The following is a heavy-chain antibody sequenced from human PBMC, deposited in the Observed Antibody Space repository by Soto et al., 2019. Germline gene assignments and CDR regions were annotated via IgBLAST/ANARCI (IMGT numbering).Heavy chain of an antibody. J-gene: IGHJ6*02. CDR2: INHSGST. Sequence: SETLSLTCAVYGGSFSCYYWSWIRQPPGKGLEWIGEINHSGSTNYNPSLKSRVTISVDTSKNQFSLKLSSVTAADTAVYYCARGRGYSYGYYRTEYYYYGMDVWGQGTTVTVSS. V-gene: IGHV4-34*01. CDR1: GGSFSCYY. D-gene: IGHD5-18*01. CDR3: ARGRGYSYGYYRTEYYYYGMDV.